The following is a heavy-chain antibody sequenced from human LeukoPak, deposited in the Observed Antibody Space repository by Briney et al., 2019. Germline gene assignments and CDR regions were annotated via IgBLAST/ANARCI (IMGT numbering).Heavy chain of an antibody. D-gene: IGHD3-3*01. J-gene: IGHJ4*02. Sequence: ASVKVSCKASGGTFSSYAISWVRQAPGQGLEWMGGIIPIFGTANYAQKFQGRVTITADESTSTAYMELSSLRSEDTAVYYCAKDPSQGFWSGYWWGYFDYWGQGTLVTVSS. CDR2: IIPIFGTA. CDR3: AKDPSQGFWSGYWWGYFDY. V-gene: IGHV1-69*13. CDR1: GGTFSSYA.